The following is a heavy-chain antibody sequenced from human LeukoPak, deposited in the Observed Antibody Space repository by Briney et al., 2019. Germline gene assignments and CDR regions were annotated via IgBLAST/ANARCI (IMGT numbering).Heavy chain of an antibody. Sequence: SETLSLTCTVSGGSISSYYWSWIRQPAGKGLEWIGRIYTSGSTNYNPSLKGRVTMSVDTSKNQFSLKLSSVTAADTAVYYCARATSFRAAADNNWFGPWGQETLVTVSS. CDR2: IYTSGST. D-gene: IGHD6-13*01. V-gene: IGHV4-4*07. CDR3: ARATSFRAAADNNWFGP. J-gene: IGHJ5*02. CDR1: GGSISSYY.